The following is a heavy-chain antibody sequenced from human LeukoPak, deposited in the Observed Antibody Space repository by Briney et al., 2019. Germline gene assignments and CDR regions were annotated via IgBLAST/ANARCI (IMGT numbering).Heavy chain of an antibody. J-gene: IGHJ6*02. V-gene: IGHV1-18*01. CDR2: ISAYNGNT. D-gene: IGHD3-10*01. CDR3: ARDFGWKGGVIIPWDYYGMDV. Sequence: ASVKVSCKASGYTFTSYGISWVRQAPGQGLEWMGWISAYNGNTNNAQKLQGRVTMTTDTSTSTAYMELRSLRSDDTAVYYCARDFGWKGGVIIPWDYYGMDVWGQGTTVTVSS. CDR1: GYTFTSYG.